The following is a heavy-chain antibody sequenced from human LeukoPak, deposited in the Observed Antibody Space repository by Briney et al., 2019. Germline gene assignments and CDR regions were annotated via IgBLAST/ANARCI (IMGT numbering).Heavy chain of an antibody. Sequence: SDTLSLTCTVSGGSISSYYWSWIRQPPGKGLEWIGYIYYSGSTNYNTSLKSRVTLSVDTSKNQISLKLRSLTAADTAGYYCARVDYDILTGYHPFDFWGQGTLVTVSS. D-gene: IGHD3-9*01. J-gene: IGHJ4*02. CDR3: ARVDYDILTGYHPFDF. CDR1: GGSISSYY. V-gene: IGHV4-59*07. CDR2: IYYSGST.